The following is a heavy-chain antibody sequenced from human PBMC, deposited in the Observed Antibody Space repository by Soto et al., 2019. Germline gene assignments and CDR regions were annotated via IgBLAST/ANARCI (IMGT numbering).Heavy chain of an antibody. Sequence: GSLRLSCAASGFTFSTYSMNWVRQAPGKGLEWVSSISSSGTYIHYADSLKGRFTISRDNAENSLYLQMISLRAEDTAVYYCARDPTDCSSTSCWGYYALDVWGQGTTVTVSS. CDR2: ISSSGTYI. D-gene: IGHD2-2*01. CDR3: ARDPTDCSSTSCWGYYALDV. V-gene: IGHV3-21*01. CDR1: GFTFSTYS. J-gene: IGHJ6*02.